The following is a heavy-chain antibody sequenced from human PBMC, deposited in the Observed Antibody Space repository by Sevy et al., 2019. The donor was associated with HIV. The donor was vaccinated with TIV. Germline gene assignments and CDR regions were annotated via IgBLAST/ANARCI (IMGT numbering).Heavy chain of an antibody. Sequence: GGSLRLSCAVSGFTFSSYWMSWVRQAPGKGLEWVANIKQDGGAQYYVYSVKGRFAISRDNAKNSLFLQMNSLRVEDTAVYYCARSTNSDALDYWGQGTPVTVSS. CDR3: ARSTNSDALDY. D-gene: IGHD2-8*01. CDR2: IKQDGGAQ. J-gene: IGHJ4*02. CDR1: GFTFSSYW. V-gene: IGHV3-7*01.